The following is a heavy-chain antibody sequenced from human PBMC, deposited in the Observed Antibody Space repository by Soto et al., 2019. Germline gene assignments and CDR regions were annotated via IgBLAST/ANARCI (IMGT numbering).Heavy chain of an antibody. Sequence: QVQLVQSGAEVKKPGASVKVSCKASGYIFTTYYLHWVRQAPGQGLEWMGIIDPSGGTTIYAQKFQGRLTMTRDTSTFIVYMDLSTLRSEDTAVYYCARSSAGILDFWGQGTLVTVSS. CDR3: ARSSAGILDF. V-gene: IGHV1-46*01. CDR2: IDPSGGTT. J-gene: IGHJ3*01. D-gene: IGHD6-19*01. CDR1: GYIFTTYY.